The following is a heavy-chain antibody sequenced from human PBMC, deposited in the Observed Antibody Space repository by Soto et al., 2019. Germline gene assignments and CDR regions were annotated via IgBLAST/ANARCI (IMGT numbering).Heavy chain of an antibody. CDR2: IWYDGSNK. Sequence: PGGSLRLSCAASGFTFSSYGMHWVRQAPGKGLEWVAVIWYDGSNKYYADSVKGRFTISRDNSKNTLYLQMNSLRAEDTAVYYCARDTRFLEWLPDYYYMDVWGKGTTVTVSS. CDR1: GFTFSSYG. CDR3: ARDTRFLEWLPDYYYMDV. V-gene: IGHV3-33*01. J-gene: IGHJ6*03. D-gene: IGHD3-3*01.